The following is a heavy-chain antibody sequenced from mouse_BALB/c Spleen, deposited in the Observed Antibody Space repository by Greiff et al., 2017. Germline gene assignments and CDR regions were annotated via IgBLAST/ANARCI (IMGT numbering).Heavy chain of an antibody. CDR2: INPYNDGT. Sequence: VQLKESGPELVKPGASVKMSCKASGYTFTSYVMHWVKQKPGQGLEWIGYINPYNDGTKYNEKFKGKATLTSDKSSSTAYMELSSLTSEDSAVYYCARGEVMITGTYWGQGTLVTVSA. CDR3: ARGEVMITGTY. CDR1: GYTFTSYV. V-gene: IGHV1-14*01. J-gene: IGHJ3*01. D-gene: IGHD2-4*01.